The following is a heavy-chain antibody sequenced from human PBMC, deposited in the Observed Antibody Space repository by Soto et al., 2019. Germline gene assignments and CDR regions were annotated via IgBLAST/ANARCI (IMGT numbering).Heavy chain of an antibody. CDR2: IHRAGVT. D-gene: IGHD5-18*01. CDR3: AGRPEIHPR. Sequence: QVHLQESGPGLVRPTETLSLTCAISGGSTSSSGWWTWVRQPPGEGLEWIGEIHRAGVTNYNSSLKSRLTISLDHSRNQFSMSLTSVTAADAAVYFCAGRPEIHPRWGQGILVPVSS. J-gene: IGHJ4*02. V-gene: IGHV4-4*01. CDR1: GGSTSSSGW.